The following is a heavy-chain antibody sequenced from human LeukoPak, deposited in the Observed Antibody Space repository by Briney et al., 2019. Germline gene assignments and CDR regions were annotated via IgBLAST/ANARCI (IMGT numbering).Heavy chain of an antibody. Sequence: GGSLRLSCAASGFTFSSHSMNWVRQAPGKGLEWVSSISSSSSYIYYADSVKGRFTISRDNAKNSLYLQMNSLRAEDTAVYYCARETMVKRLDYWGQGTLVTVSS. CDR2: ISSSSSYI. D-gene: IGHD3-10*01. CDR3: ARETMVKRLDY. CDR1: GFTFSSHS. V-gene: IGHV3-21*01. J-gene: IGHJ4*02.